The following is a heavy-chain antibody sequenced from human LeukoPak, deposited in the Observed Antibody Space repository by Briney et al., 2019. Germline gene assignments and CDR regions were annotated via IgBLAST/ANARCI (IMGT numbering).Heavy chain of an antibody. V-gene: IGHV4-31*03. D-gene: IGHD6-13*01. CDR1: GGSISSGGYY. Sequence: SETLSLTCTVSGGSISSGGYYWSWLRQHPGKGLVWIGYIYYSGSTYSNPSLRSRVTISVATSKNPFSLKLSSVTAADTAVYYCARDSSSFLGWFDPWGQGTLVTVSS. CDR3: ARDSSSFLGWFDP. J-gene: IGHJ5*02. CDR2: IYYSGST.